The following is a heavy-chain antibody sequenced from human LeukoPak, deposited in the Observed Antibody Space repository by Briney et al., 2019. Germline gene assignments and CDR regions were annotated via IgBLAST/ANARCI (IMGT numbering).Heavy chain of an antibody. CDR1: GFTFSRFS. CDR2: ISSSSSDK. J-gene: IGHJ6*01. D-gene: IGHD2-15*01. Sequence: GGSLRLSCAASGFTFSRFSMKWVRQAPGKGLEWVSSISSSSSDKYYADSVKGRFTISRDNAKNSLYLQLNSLRAEDAAMYYCARVEGYCSGGSCYGMDVWGQGTTVTVSS. CDR3: ARVEGYCSGGSCYGMDV. V-gene: IGHV3-21*01.